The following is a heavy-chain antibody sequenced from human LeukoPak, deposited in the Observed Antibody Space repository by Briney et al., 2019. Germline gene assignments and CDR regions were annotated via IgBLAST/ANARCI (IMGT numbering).Heavy chain of an antibody. J-gene: IGHJ4*02. CDR3: AKVWYGRYFDLLLDY. CDR1: GFTFSGSA. Sequence: GGSLKLSCAASGFTFSGSAMHWVRQASGKGLEWVGRIRSKANSYATAYAASVKGRFTISRDGSKNTAYLQMNSLRAEDTAVYYCAKVWYGRYFDLLLDYWGQGTLVTVSS. CDR2: IRSKANSYAT. V-gene: IGHV3-73*01. D-gene: IGHD3-9*01.